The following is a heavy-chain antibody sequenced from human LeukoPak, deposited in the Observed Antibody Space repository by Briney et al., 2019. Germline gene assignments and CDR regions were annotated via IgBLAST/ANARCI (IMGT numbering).Heavy chain of an antibody. D-gene: IGHD5-24*01. CDR2: ISSSGST. J-gene: IGHJ4*02. Sequence: SETLSLTCTVSGDSISSGDYYWSWIRQPAGKGLEWIGRISSSGSTNYNPSLKSRVTISVDTSKNQFSLKLSSVTAADTAVYYCARKTVEMATILDYFDYWGQGTLVTVSS. CDR1: GDSISSGDYY. V-gene: IGHV4-61*02. CDR3: ARKTVEMATILDYFDY.